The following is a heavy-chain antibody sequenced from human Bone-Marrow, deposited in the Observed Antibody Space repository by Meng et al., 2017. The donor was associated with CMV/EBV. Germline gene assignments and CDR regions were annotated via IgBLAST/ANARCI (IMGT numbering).Heavy chain of an antibody. CDR3: AREPNRNWFDP. V-gene: IGHV1-69*05. Sequence: SVKVSCKASGYTFTSYGISWVRQAPGQGLEWMGGIIPIFGTANYAQKFQGRVTITTDESTSTAYMELSSLRSEDTAVYYCAREPNRNWFDPWGQGTLVTVSS. J-gene: IGHJ5*02. D-gene: IGHD1-14*01. CDR1: GYTFTSYG. CDR2: IIPIFGTA.